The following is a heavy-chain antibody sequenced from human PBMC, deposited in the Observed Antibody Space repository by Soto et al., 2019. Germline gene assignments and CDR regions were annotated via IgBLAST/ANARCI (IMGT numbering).Heavy chain of an antibody. D-gene: IGHD3-3*01. J-gene: IGHJ5*02. Sequence: QVQLQQWGAGLLKPSETLSLTCAVYGGSFSGYYWSWIRQPPGKGLEWIGEINHSGSTNYNPSLRSRVTISVDTSKNQFSLKLRSVTAADTAVYYCARGITIFGVVIIVFVRETWFDPWGQGTLVTVSS. V-gene: IGHV4-34*01. CDR3: ARGITIFGVVIIVFVRETWFDP. CDR2: INHSGST. CDR1: GGSFSGYY.